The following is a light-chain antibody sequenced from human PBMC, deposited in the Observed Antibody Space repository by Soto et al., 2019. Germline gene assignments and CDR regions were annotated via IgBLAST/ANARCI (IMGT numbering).Light chain of an antibody. V-gene: IGLV1-40*01. CDR2: GNS. CDR3: QAHDSSLSGWV. J-gene: IGLJ3*02. CDR1: SSNIGAGYD. Sequence: QSVLTQPPSVSGAPGQRVTISCTGSSSNIGAGYDVHWYQQLPGTAPKLLIYGNSNRPSGDPARFSGSKSGTSASLAITGLQAEDEADYYCQAHDSSLSGWVFGGGTKLTVL.